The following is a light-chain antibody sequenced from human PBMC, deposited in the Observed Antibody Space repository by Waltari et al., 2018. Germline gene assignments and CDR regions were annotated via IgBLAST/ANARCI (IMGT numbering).Light chain of an antibody. CDR1: RSDVGGYNY. Sequence: QSALTQPASVSGSPGQSITISCTGTRSDVGGYNYVTWYQPHPGKAPKLMIYEVSNRPSGVSNRFSGSKSGNTASLTISGLQAEDEADYYCSSYTTSSAPGVFGTGTRVTVL. CDR3: SSYTTSSAPGV. CDR2: EVS. V-gene: IGLV2-14*01. J-gene: IGLJ1*01.